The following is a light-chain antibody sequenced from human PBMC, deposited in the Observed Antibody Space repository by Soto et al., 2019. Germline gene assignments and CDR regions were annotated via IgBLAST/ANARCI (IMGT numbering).Light chain of an antibody. CDR2: GAS. Sequence: IRMTQSPSSVSVSIGESVTITCRASQGIGSFLAWYQQKPGKPPNLLIYGASNLKSGVPSRFSGSGSGTDFTLTISSLQSEDFATYYCLQYYTYPRCFGPRTKVDIK. CDR3: LQYYTYPRC. J-gene: IGKJ3*01. CDR1: QGIGSF. V-gene: IGKV1-8*01.